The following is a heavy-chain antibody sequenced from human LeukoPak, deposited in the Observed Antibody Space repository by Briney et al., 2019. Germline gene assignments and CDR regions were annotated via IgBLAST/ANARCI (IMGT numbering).Heavy chain of an antibody. CDR1: GFTFSSYG. CDR3: AKADSGNYYYYMDV. V-gene: IGHV3-33*06. D-gene: IGHD1-26*01. Sequence: GGSLRLSCAASGFTFSSYGMHWVRQAPGKGLEWVAVIWYDGSNKYYADSVKGRFTISRDNSKNTLYLQMNSLRAEDTAVYYCAKADSGNYYYYMDVWAKGPRSPSP. J-gene: IGHJ6*03. CDR2: IWYDGSNK.